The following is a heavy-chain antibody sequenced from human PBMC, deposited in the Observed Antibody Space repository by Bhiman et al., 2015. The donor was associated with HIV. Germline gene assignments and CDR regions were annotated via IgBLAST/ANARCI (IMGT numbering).Heavy chain of an antibody. CDR1: GFTFSDYY. J-gene: IGHJ4*02. CDR3: ARQLRLGELSFDY. CDR2: ISTSSSYI. V-gene: IGHV3-11*06. Sequence: QVQLVESGGGLVKPGGSLRLSCAASGFTFSDYYVSWIRQAPGKGLEWVSSISTSSSYIYYADSVKGRFTISRDNAKHSLYLQMNSLRAEDTAVYYCARQLRLGELSFDYWGQGTLVTVSS. D-gene: IGHD3-16*02.